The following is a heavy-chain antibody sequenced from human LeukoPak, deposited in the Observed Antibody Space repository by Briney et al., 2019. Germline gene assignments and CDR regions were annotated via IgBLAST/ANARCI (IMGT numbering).Heavy chain of an antibody. CDR2: IIPIFGTA. CDR1: GYTFTSYG. CDR3: ARWSLAYDAFDI. D-gene: IGHD2-15*01. J-gene: IGHJ3*02. V-gene: IGHV1-69*13. Sequence: SVNVSCKASGYTFTSYGISWVRQAPGQGLEWMGGIIPIFGTANYAQKFQGRVTITADESTSTAYMELSSLRSEDTAVYYCARWSLAYDAFDIWGQGTMVTVSS.